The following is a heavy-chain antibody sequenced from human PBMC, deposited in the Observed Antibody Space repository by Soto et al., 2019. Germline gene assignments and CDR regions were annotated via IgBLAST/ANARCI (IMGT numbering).Heavy chain of an antibody. CDR1: GDCMSIWRYD. J-gene: IGHJ5*02. CDR3: ARLKGAFFITTYDWFDP. Sequence: KPSGSLELSSAVSGDCMSIWRYDWAWISQPPGKGLEWIGDIYYGGTTHYNPSLKSRVTISIDTSKNQFSLHLRSVTAADTAVYYCARLKGAFFITTYDWFDPWGQGTPVTVYS. V-gene: IGHV4-39*01. D-gene: IGHD3-22*01. CDR2: IYYGGTT.